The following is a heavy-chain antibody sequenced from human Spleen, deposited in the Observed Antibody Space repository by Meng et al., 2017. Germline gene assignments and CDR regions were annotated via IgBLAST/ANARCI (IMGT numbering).Heavy chain of an antibody. J-gene: IGHJ4*02. CDR3: ATATYLTGWTAERDY. CDR1: GFSVSSNY. CDR2: LHSDDST. Sequence: GASLKISCAASGFSVSSNYMSWVRQAPGKGLELVSVLHSDDSTYHADSVKGRFTMSIDNSKSTVYIQMNSLRAEDTAVYYCATATYLTGWTAERDYWGQGTQVTVSS. V-gene: IGHV3-53*05. D-gene: IGHD3/OR15-3a*01.